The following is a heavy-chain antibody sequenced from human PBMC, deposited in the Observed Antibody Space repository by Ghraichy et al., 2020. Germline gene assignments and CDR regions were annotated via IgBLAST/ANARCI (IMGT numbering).Heavy chain of an antibody. CDR2: IYPGDSDT. CDR3: ARQGSLYDFWSGYSPYYYYGMDV. V-gene: IGHV5-51*01. CDR1: GYSFTSYW. D-gene: IGHD3-3*01. J-gene: IGHJ6*02. Sequence: GESLNISCKGSGYSFTSYWIGWVRQMPGKGLEWMGIIYPGDSDTRYSPSFQGQVTISADKSISTAYLQWSSLKASDTAMYYCARQGSLYDFWSGYSPYYYYGMDVWGQGTTVTVSS.